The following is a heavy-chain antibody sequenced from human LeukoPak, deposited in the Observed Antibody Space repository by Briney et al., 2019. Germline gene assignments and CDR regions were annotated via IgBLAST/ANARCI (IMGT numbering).Heavy chain of an antibody. CDR3: ARASLTFSASDY. J-gene: IGHJ4*02. V-gene: IGHV4-34*01. D-gene: IGHD4/OR15-4a*01. Sequence: KTSETLSLTCAVYGGSFSGYYWSWIRQPPGKGLEWIGEINHSGSTNYNPSLKSRVTISVDTSKNQFSLKLSSVTAADTAVYYCARASLTFSASDYWGQGTLVTVSS. CDR2: INHSGST. CDR1: GGSFSGYY.